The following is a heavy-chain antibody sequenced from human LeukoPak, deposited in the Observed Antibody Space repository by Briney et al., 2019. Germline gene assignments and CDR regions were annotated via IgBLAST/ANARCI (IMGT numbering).Heavy chain of an antibody. CDR3: ARGSSSSLTYFDY. Sequence: GGSLRLSCAASGFTFSSYSMNWVRQAPGKGLEWVSSISSSSSSYIYYADSVKGRFTISRDNAKNSLYLQMNSLRAEDTAVYYCARGSSSSLTYFDYWGQGTLVTVSS. CDR2: ISSSSSSYI. J-gene: IGHJ4*02. D-gene: IGHD6-6*01. CDR1: GFTFSSYS. V-gene: IGHV3-21*01.